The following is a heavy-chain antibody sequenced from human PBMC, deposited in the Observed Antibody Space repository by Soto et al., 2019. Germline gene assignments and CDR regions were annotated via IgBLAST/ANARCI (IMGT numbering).Heavy chain of an antibody. J-gene: IGHJ4*02. CDR1: GYTFTSYY. CDR2: INPSGGST. D-gene: IGHD6-6*01. V-gene: IGHV1-46*01. CDR3: AYSSSDPYYFDY. Sequence: GASVKVSCKASGYTFTSYYMHWVRQAPGQGLEWMGIINPSGGSTSYAQKFQGRVTMTRDTSTSTVYMELSSLRSEDTAVYYCAYSSSDPYYFDYWGQGTLVTVSS.